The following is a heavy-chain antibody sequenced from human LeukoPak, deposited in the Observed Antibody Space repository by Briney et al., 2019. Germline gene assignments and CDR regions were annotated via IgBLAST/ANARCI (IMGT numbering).Heavy chain of an antibody. Sequence: PSETLSLTCTVSGGSISSNKYYWGWIRQPPGKGLEWIGSIYYSGSTYYNPSLKSRVTISVDTSKNQFSLKLSSVTAADTAVYYCAANPLPYYYDSSGYLYWGQGTLVTVSS. CDR1: GGSISSNKYY. CDR2: IYYSGST. D-gene: IGHD3-22*01. V-gene: IGHV4-39*07. CDR3: AANPLPYYYDSSGYLY. J-gene: IGHJ4*02.